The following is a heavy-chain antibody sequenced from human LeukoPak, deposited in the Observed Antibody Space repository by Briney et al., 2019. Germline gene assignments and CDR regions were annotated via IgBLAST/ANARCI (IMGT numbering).Heavy chain of an antibody. Sequence: GGSLRLSCVGSGFIFSSYWIHWVRQAPGRGLVWVSRISTDGSSTNYADSVKGRFTISRDNAKNTVYLQMNGLRVEDTAVYYCARDVGYGGDWGQGTLVTVSS. CDR2: ISTDGSST. V-gene: IGHV3-74*01. CDR1: GFIFSSYW. D-gene: IGHD4-23*01. CDR3: ARDVGYGGD. J-gene: IGHJ4*02.